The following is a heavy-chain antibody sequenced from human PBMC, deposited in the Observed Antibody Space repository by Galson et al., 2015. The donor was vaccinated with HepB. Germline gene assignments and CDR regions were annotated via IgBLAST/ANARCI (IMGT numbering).Heavy chain of an antibody. D-gene: IGHD3-10*01. J-gene: IGHJ6*02. CDR2: ISYDGSNK. CDR1: GFTFSSYA. V-gene: IGHV3-30*04. Sequence: FLRLSCAASGFTFSSYAMHWVRQAPGKGLEWVAVISYDGSNKYYADSVKGRFTISRDNSKNTLYLQMNSLRAEDTAVYYCARDQYYYGSGGMDVWGQGTTVTVSS. CDR3: ARDQYYYGSGGMDV.